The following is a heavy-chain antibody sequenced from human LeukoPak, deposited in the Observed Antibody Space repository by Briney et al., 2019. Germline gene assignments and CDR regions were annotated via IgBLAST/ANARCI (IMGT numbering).Heavy chain of an antibody. CDR3: ARSDYGDSSFDY. CDR1: GDSVYSNTAA. Sequence: SQTLSLTCAISGDSVYSNTAAWNWIRQSPSRGLEWLGRTYFRFKWYNDYALSVTSRITINPDTSKNQFSLQLNSVTPEDTAVYYCARSDYGDSSFDYWGQGTLVTVSS. J-gene: IGHJ4*02. V-gene: IGHV6-1*01. CDR2: TYFRFKWYN. D-gene: IGHD4-17*01.